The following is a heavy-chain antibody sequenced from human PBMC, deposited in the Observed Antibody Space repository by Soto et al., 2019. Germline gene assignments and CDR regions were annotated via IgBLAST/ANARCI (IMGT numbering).Heavy chain of an antibody. V-gene: IGHV2-5*02. CDR1: GFSLSTSGVG. CDR3: AHRRLSWCGGECYLPLAFDL. D-gene: IGHD2-21*01. J-gene: IGHJ3*01. CDR2: IYWDDDK. Sequence: QITLKESGPTLVKPTQTLTLTCTFSGFSLSTSGVGVGWIRQPPGKALEWLALIYWDDDKRYSPSLKSRLTTTKETSKNQLVLTRANMAPADTSTYYCAHRRLSWCGGECYLPLAFDLWGQGTTVTVSS.